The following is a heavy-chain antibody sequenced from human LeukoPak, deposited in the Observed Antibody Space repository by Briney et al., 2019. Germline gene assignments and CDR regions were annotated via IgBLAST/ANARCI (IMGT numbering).Heavy chain of an antibody. CDR1: GFTFSDYY. D-gene: IGHD3-22*01. V-gene: IGHV3-11*01. CDR2: ISSSGSTI. J-gene: IGHJ4*02. CDR3: ARDSSKGNYYDSSGCDY. Sequence: GGSLRLSCAASGFTFSDYYMSWIRQAPGKGLEWVSYISSSGSTIYYADSVKGRFTISRDNAKNSPYLQMNSLRAEDTAVYYCARDSSKGNYYDSSGCDYWGQGTLVTVSS.